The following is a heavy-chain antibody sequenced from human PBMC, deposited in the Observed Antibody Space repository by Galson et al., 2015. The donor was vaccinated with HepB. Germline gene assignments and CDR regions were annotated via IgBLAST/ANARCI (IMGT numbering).Heavy chain of an antibody. D-gene: IGHD6-19*01. J-gene: IGHJ4*02. Sequence: SLRLSCAASGFTFSSYAMSWVRQAPGKGLEWVSAISGSGGSTYYADSVKGRFTISRDNSKNTLYLQMNSLRAEDTAVYYCAKDLYRHSSGWEFDYWGQGTLVTVSS. CDR1: GFTFSSYA. V-gene: IGHV3-23*01. CDR2: ISGSGGST. CDR3: AKDLYRHSSGWEFDY.